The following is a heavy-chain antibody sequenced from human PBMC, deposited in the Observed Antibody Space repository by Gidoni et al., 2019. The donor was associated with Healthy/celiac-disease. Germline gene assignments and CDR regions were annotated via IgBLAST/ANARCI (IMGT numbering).Heavy chain of an antibody. CDR1: GYTLTSYA. D-gene: IGHD3-22*01. CDR3: ARGGNHDSSGYYFDY. Sequence: VQLVQSGAEVKKPGASVRVSCKASGYTLTSYAMHWVRPAPGQRLESMGWSNAGNGNTEYSQKFQGRVTITSDTSASTAYMELSSLRSEDTAVYYCARGGNHDSSGYYFDYWGQGTLVTVSS. CDR2: SNAGNGNT. V-gene: IGHV1-3*01. J-gene: IGHJ4*02.